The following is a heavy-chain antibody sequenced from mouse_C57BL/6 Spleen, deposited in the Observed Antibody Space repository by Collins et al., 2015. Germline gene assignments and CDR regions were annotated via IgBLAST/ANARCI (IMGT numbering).Heavy chain of an antibody. V-gene: IGHV1-26*01. Sequence: NWVKQSHGKSLEWIGDINPNNGGTSYNQKFKGKATLTVDKSSSTAYMELRSLTSEDSAVYYCARLAFDYWGQGTTLTVSS. CDR3: ARLAFDY. CDR2: INPNNGGT. J-gene: IGHJ2*01.